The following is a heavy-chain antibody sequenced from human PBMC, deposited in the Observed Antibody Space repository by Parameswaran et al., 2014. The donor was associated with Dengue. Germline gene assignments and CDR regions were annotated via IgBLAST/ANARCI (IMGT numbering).Heavy chain of an antibody. V-gene: IGHV4-31*02. D-gene: IGHD3-9*01. Sequence: PGKGLEWIGYIYYRGSTSYNPSLKSRLSMSLDTSKNQFSLKLDSVTAADTAVYYCARGLDWSADYWGQGTLVTVSS. J-gene: IGHJ4*02. CDR2: IYYRGST. CDR3: ARGLDWSADY.